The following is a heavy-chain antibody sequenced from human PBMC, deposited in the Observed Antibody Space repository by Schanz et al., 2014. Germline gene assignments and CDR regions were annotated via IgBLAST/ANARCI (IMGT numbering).Heavy chain of an antibody. V-gene: IGHV1-69*09. CDR2: IIPILDIT. Sequence: QVQLVQSGAEVKKPGASVKVSCKASGYTFIGYYMHWVRQAPGQGLEWMGTIIPILDITNYAQKFQGRVTITADKSTSTAYMELSNLRSEDTAVYYCARAGQDYSDSSGYATYYFGNWGQGTLVTVSS. D-gene: IGHD3-22*01. J-gene: IGHJ4*02. CDR3: ARAGQDYSDSSGYATYYFGN. CDR1: GYTFIGYY.